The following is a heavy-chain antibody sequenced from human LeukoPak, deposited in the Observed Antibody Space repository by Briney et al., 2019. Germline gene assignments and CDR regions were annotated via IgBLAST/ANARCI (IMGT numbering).Heavy chain of an antibody. J-gene: IGHJ4*02. CDR3: ARGPQTRMLQQYFDY. Sequence: PSETLSLTCTVSGGSISSYYWSWIRQPPGKGLEWIGYIYYSGSTNYNPSLKSRVTISVDTSKNQFSLKLSSVTAADTAVYYCARGPQTRMLQQYFDYWGQGTLVTVSS. CDR1: GGSISSYY. V-gene: IGHV4-59*01. CDR2: IYYSGST. D-gene: IGHD6-13*01.